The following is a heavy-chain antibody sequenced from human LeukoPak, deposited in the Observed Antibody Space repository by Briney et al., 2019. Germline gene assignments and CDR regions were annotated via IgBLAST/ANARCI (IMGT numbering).Heavy chain of an antibody. CDR2: ISNTGGST. V-gene: IGHV3-23*01. CDR3: VKEEGAEYFWSGFYYFLH. CDR1: GFTFNNHA. D-gene: IGHD3-3*01. Sequence: GGSLRLSCAASGFTFNNHAMSWVRQTPGRGLEWVSGISNTGGSTYYADSVKGRFTISRDNSKNTAYLQMRSLRVEDTAVYYCVKEEGAEYFWSGFYYFLHWGQGSLVTVSS. J-gene: IGHJ4*02.